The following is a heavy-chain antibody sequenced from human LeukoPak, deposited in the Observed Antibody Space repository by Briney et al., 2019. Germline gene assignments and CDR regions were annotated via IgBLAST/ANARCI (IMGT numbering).Heavy chain of an antibody. CDR1: GFTSSSYS. D-gene: IGHD1-26*01. J-gene: IGHJ6*03. V-gene: IGHV3-48*01. Sequence: PGGSLRLSCAASGFTSSSYSMHWVRQAPGKGLEWVSYISSSSSTIYYADSVKGRFTISRDNARNSLYLQMTSLRPTDTAVYYFARDAYSGSYYMDVWGKGTTVTVSS. CDR2: ISSSSSTI. CDR3: ARDAYSGSYYMDV.